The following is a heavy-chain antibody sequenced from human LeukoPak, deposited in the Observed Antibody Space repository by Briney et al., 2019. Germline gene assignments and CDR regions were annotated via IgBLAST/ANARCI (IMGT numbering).Heavy chain of an antibody. CDR1: GFTFSSYG. D-gene: IGHD2-21*02. Sequence: AGGSLRLSCAASGFTFSSYGMHWVRQAPGKRLEWVAVIWYDGSNKYYADSVKGRFTISRDNSKNTLYLQMNSLRAEDTAVYYCARDTGVVTGDPAYYYYGMDVWGQGTTVTVSS. CDR3: ARDTGVVTGDPAYYYYGMDV. V-gene: IGHV3-33*01. J-gene: IGHJ6*02. CDR2: IWYDGSNK.